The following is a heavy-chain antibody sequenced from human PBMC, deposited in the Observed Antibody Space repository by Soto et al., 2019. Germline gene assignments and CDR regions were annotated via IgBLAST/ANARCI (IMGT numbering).Heavy chain of an antibody. V-gene: IGHV3-23*01. CDR1: GFTFSSYA. D-gene: IGHD2-15*01. Sequence: EVQLLESGGGLVQPGGSLRLSCAASGFTFSSYAMSWVRQAPGKGLEWVSAISGSGGSTYYADSVKGRFTISRDNSKNSLYLQMNSVRAEDTAVYYCAKGVRQYCSGGSCYSDYWGQGTLVTVS. CDR3: AKGVRQYCSGGSCYSDY. J-gene: IGHJ4*02. CDR2: ISGSGGST.